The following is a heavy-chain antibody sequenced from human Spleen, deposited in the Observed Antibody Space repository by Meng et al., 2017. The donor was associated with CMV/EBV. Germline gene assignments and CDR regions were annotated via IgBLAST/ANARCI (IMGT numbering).Heavy chain of an antibody. CDR3: AKDPEGFSSAFDS. Sequence: GGSLRLSCAASGFTFSKFWMHWVRQTPGKGLVWVSHINEDGGATNYADSVRGRFTISRDNSKKMLYLQMSTLRPEDTALYYCAKDPEGFSSAFDSWGRGTLVTVSS. D-gene: IGHD6-19*01. CDR1: GFTFSKFW. V-gene: IGHV3-74*01. CDR2: INEDGGAT. J-gene: IGHJ4*02.